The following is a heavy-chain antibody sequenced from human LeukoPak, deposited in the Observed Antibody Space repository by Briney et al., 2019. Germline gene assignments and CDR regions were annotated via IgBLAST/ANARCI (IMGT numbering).Heavy chain of an antibody. V-gene: IGHV1-2*06. CDR1: GYTFTGYY. J-gene: IGHJ4*02. CDR2: INPNSGGT. D-gene: IGHD5-18*01. Sequence: ASVKVSCTASGYTFTGYYMHWVRQAPGQGLEWMGRINPNSGGTNYAQKFQGRVTMTRDTSISTAYMELSRLRSDDTAVYYCARGMRSGYSYGHNKKTDYFDYWGQGTLVTVSS. CDR3: ARGMRSGYSYGHNKKTDYFDY.